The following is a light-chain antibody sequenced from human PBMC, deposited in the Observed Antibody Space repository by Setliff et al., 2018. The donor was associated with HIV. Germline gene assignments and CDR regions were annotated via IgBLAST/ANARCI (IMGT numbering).Light chain of an antibody. CDR1: SSDIGGYNF. V-gene: IGLV2-14*01. J-gene: IGLJ1*01. CDR2: EVT. Sequence: QSALTQPASVSGSPGQSITISCTGTSSDIGGYNFVAWYQHHPGKAPKLMIYEVTNRPSGVSNRCSGSKSGNTASLTISGLQADDEADYYCSSYTSSSPYVFGTGTKGTV. CDR3: SSYTSSSPYV.